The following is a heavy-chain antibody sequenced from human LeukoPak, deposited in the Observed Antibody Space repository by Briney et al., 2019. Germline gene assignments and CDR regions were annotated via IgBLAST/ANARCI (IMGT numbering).Heavy chain of an antibody. CDR3: AREGKIFDY. V-gene: IGHV1-18*01. CDR1: GYTFTSYG. CDR2: ISAYNGNT. J-gene: IGHJ4*02. Sequence: ASVKVSCKASGYTFTSYGISWVRQAPGQGLEWMGWISAYNGNTNYAQKFQGRVTMTRDTSISTAYMELSRLRSDDTAVYYCAREGKIFDYWGQGTLVTVSS.